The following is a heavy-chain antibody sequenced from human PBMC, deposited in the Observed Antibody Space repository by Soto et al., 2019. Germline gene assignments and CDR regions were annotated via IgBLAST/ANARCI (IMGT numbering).Heavy chain of an antibody. D-gene: IGHD6-6*01. CDR2: IIPILGIA. J-gene: IGHJ4*02. CDR3: AREWSSSSHFDY. Sequence: SVKVSCKASGGTFSSYTISWVRQAPGQGLEWMGRIIPILGIANYAQKFQGRVTITADESTSTAYMELSSLRSEDTAVYYCAREWSSSSHFDYWGQGTLVTVSS. CDR1: GGTFSSYT. V-gene: IGHV1-69*04.